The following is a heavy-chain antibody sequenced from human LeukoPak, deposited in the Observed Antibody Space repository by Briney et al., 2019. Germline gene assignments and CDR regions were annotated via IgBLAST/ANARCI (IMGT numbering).Heavy chain of an antibody. D-gene: IGHD3-3*01. CDR2: ISAYNGNT. J-gene: IGHJ4*02. V-gene: IGHV1-18*01. Sequence: ASVNVSCKASGYTFTSYGISWVRQAPGQGLEWMGWISAYNGNTNYAQKLQGRVTMTTDTSTSTAYMELRSLRSDDTAVYYCARAATIFGVVTTYYFDYWGQGTLVTVSS. CDR3: ARAATIFGVVTTYYFDY. CDR1: GYTFTSYG.